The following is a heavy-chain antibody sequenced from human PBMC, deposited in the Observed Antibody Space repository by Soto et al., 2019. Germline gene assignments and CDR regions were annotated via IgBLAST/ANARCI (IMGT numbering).Heavy chain of an antibody. CDR2: MSSGGRT. J-gene: IGHJ3*02. D-gene: IGHD1-26*01. Sequence: PSETLSLTCTVSGGSISSDSSYWDWVRQPPGKGLEWIGNMSSGGRTLYSPSLRGRVSLSVDTSKNHLSLKLSSVTAADTAVYYCARYSLGAFDIWGQGTMVTVSS. CDR1: GGSISSDSSY. CDR3: ARYSLGAFDI. V-gene: IGHV4-39*02.